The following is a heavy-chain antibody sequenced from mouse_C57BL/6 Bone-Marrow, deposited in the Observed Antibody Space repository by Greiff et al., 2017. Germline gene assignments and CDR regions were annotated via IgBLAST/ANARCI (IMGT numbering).Heavy chain of an antibody. CDR3: ARHYYGSSPGYY. V-gene: IGHV1-59*01. J-gene: IGHJ2*01. CDR1: GYTFTSYW. CDR2: IDPSDSYT. Sequence: QVQLQHPGAELVRPGTSVKLSCKASGYTFTSYWMPWVKQRHGQGLEWIGVIDPSDSYTNYNQTFKGKATLTVDTSSSSAYMQLSSLTSEDSAVYYCARHYYGSSPGYYWGQGTTLTVSS. D-gene: IGHD1-1*01.